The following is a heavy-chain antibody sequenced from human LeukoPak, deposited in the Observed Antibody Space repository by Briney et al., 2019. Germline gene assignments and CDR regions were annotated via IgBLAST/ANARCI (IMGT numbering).Heavy chain of an antibody. D-gene: IGHD5-12*01. Sequence: PGGSLSASCAASGFTFSRYSRNWVRQAPGKGLEWVSSISGDTTYINYADSVKGRFTISRDNAKNSLYLQMNSLRAEDTAVYYCARDYLGYLFSPEYWGQGALVAVSS. CDR3: ARDYLGYLFSPEY. CDR1: GFTFSRYS. CDR2: ISGDTTYI. J-gene: IGHJ4*02. V-gene: IGHV3-21*01.